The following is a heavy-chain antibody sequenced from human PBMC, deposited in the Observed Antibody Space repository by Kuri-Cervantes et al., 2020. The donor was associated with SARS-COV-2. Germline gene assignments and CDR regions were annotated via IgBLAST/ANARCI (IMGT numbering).Heavy chain of an antibody. CDR1: GFTFSRYA. CDR2: ISDDGKKR. Sequence: GESLKISCAGSGFTFSRYAIHCVRQAPGKGLEWVAVISDDGKKRYYADSVKGRFTISRDNSQSTLYLQMNSLRTEDTAVYYCARDRQRDFDFWGQGTLVTVSS. CDR3: ARDRQRDFDF. D-gene: IGHD6-25*01. J-gene: IGHJ4*02. V-gene: IGHV3-30*04.